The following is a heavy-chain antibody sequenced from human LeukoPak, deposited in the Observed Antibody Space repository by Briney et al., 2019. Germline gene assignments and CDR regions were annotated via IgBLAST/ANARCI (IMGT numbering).Heavy chain of an antibody. V-gene: IGHV3-7*01. CDR1: GFTFSSYW. J-gene: IGHJ6*02. CDR3: ARDILQTNMVRGVIVEDYYYGMDV. Sequence: GGSLRLSCAASGFTFSSYWMSWVRQAPGKGLEWVANIKQDGSEKYYVDSVKGRFTISRDNAKNSLYLQMNSLRAEDTAVYYCARDILQTNMVRGVIVEDYYYGMDVWGQGTTVTVSS. CDR2: IKQDGSEK. D-gene: IGHD3-10*01.